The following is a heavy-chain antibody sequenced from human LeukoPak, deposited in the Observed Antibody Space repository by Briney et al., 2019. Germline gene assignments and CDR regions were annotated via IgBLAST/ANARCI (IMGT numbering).Heavy chain of an antibody. CDR3: ARQQPEIMITFGGVIVPHMDV. J-gene: IGHJ6*03. V-gene: IGHV1-2*06. D-gene: IGHD3-16*02. Sequence: ASVKVSCKASGYTFTGYYMHWVRQAPGQGLELMGRINPNSGGTNYAQKFQGRVTMTRDTSISTAYMELSRLRSDDTAVYYCARQQPEIMITFGGVIVPHMDVWGKGTTVTVSS. CDR1: GYTFTGYY. CDR2: INPNSGGT.